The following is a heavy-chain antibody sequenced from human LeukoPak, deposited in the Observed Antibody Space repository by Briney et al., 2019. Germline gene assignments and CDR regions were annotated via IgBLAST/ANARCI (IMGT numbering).Heavy chain of an antibody. Sequence: SGTLSLTCGVSGGSITTTNYWSWVRQPPGGGLEWIGEISLAGRTRYNPSLKSRVNISIDESKNHLYLNLASVTAADTAVYYCARDEIAARPANWFDPWGQGTLVTVSS. CDR2: ISLAGRT. D-gene: IGHD6-6*01. CDR1: GGSITTTNY. V-gene: IGHV4-4*02. CDR3: ARDEIAARPANWFDP. J-gene: IGHJ5*02.